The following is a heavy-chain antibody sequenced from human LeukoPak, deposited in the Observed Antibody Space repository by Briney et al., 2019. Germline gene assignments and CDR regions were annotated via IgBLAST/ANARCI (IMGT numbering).Heavy chain of an antibody. D-gene: IGHD3-9*01. J-gene: IGHJ4*02. V-gene: IGHV3-21*01. Sequence: GGSLRLSCAASGFTFSSYSMNWVRQAPGKGLEWVSSISSSSSYIYYADSVKGRFTISRDNAKNSLYLQMNSLRAEDTAVYYCARVGPDIFAPVFELYFDYWGQGTLVTVSS. CDR1: GFTFSSYS. CDR2: ISSSSSYI. CDR3: ARVGPDIFAPVFELYFDY.